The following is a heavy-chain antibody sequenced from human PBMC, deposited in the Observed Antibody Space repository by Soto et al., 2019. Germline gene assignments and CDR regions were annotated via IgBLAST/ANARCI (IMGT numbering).Heavy chain of an antibody. J-gene: IGHJ4*02. D-gene: IGHD5-12*01. CDR1: GGTFSTYA. CDR2: IIPMFGTA. CDR3: ASGIQLWLRRINNGYSG. V-gene: IGHV1-69*12. Sequence: QVQLVKSGAEVKKPESSVKVSCKAPGGTFSTYAISWVHQAPGQGIEWMGGIIPMFGTANYAQRFQDRVTITADESTNTVYMELSSLRSEDTAVYFCASGIQLWLRRINNGYSGWGQGTLVTVSS.